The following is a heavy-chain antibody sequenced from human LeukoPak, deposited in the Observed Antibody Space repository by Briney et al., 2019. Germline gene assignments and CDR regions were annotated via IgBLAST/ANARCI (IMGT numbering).Heavy chain of an antibody. CDR2: FSNNGVTT. CDR1: GFSFSSYS. V-gene: IGHV3-23*01. Sequence: GGSPRLSCAASGFSFSSYSMNWVRQAPGKGLEWVSGFSNNGVTTFYADSVKGRFTISRDNSKNTLYLQMNSLRAEDTAVYYCARWDGYGDYWGQGTLVTVSS. J-gene: IGHJ4*02. CDR3: ARWDGYGDY. D-gene: IGHD5-24*01.